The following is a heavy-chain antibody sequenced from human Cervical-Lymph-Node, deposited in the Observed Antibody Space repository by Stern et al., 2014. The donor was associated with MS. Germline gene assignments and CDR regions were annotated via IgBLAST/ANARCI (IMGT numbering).Heavy chain of an antibody. CDR2: ISGSSGST. J-gene: IGHJ4*02. D-gene: IGHD1-26*01. Sequence: EVQLVESGGGLVQPGKSLRLSCVDSGFTFSNYAMNWVRQAPGKGLEWVSGISGSSGSTYYADSVKGRFTISRDNSKNTLFLQLNNLRAEDTAIYYCARDRSYIGGLFSDYWGQGTLVTVSS. V-gene: IGHV3-23*04. CDR1: GFTFSNYA. CDR3: ARDRSYIGGLFSDY.